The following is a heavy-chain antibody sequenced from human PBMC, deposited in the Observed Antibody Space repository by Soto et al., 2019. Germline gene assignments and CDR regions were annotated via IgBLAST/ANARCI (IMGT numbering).Heavy chain of an antibody. CDR2: IYYSGST. D-gene: IGHD6-13*01. CDR3: ARSPRLGGSSWYYFDY. Sequence: SETLSLTCTVSGGSISSGGYYWSWIRQHPGKGLEWIGYIYYSGSTYYNPSLKSRVTISVDTSKNQFSLKLSSVTAADTAVYYCARSPRLGGSSWYYFDYWGQGTLVTVSS. V-gene: IGHV4-31*03. J-gene: IGHJ4*02. CDR1: GGSISSGGYY.